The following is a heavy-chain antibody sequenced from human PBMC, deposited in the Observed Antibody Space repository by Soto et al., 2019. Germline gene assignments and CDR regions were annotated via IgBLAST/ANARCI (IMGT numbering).Heavy chain of an antibody. CDR2: ISTSKGNT. J-gene: IGHJ4*02. CDR3: ATRSPAFDF. Sequence: QVQLVQSGPEVKKPGASVKVSCKTSGYTFTSYGIAWVRQAPGQGLELMGWISTSKGNTNYAQKFQGRVTMTTDTSTSTAYMELRSLRSDDTAVYYCATRSPAFDFWGQGTLVTVSS. V-gene: IGHV1-18*01. CDR1: GYTFTSYG.